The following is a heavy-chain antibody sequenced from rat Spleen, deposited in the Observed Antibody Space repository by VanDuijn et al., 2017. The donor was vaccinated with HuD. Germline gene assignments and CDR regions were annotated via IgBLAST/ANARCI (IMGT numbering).Heavy chain of an antibody. J-gene: IGHJ2*01. V-gene: IGHV5S23*01. Sequence: VQLKESGPGLVQPSQTLSLTCTVSGFSLSNYGVIWVRQPPGKGLEWVASISTGDDDTYYRDSVKGRFTISRDDEESTLYLQMDSLRTEDTATYYCTRGGNYDFDYWGHGVMVTVSS. CDR3: TRGGNYDFDY. CDR2: ISTGDDDT. CDR1: GFSLSNYG. D-gene: IGHD1-10*01.